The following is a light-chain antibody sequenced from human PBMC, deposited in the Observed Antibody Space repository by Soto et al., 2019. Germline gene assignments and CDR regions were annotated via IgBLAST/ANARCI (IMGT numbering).Light chain of an antibody. CDR3: QQSYNTPWT. J-gene: IGKJ1*01. CDR1: QNISKW. V-gene: IGKV1-5*01. CDR2: DAS. Sequence: DVPMTQSPSTLSASVGDRVTITCRASQNISKWLAWYQQKPGRAPNLLIYDASSLQTGVPSRFSGSGSGTEFTLIINSLQSDDFATYYCQQSYNTPWTFGQGTKVDIK.